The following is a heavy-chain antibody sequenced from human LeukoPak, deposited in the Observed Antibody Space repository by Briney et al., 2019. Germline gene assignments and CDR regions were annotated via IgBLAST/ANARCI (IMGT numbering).Heavy chain of an antibody. CDR2: INPSGGST. D-gene: IGHD3-22*01. J-gene: IGHJ4*02. CDR3: ARGLTYYYDSSGYIGDY. Sequence: APVKVSCKASGYTFTSYYMHWVRQAPGQGLEWMGIINPSGGSTSYAQKFQGRVTMTRDTSTSTVYMELSSLRSEDTAVYYCARGLTYYYDSSGYIGDYWGQGTLVTVSS. V-gene: IGHV1-46*01. CDR1: GYTFTSYY.